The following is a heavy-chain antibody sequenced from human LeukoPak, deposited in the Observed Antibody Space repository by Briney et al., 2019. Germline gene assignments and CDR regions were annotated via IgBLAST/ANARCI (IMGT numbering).Heavy chain of an antibody. CDR3: TRDPFYSGRYLRFDS. V-gene: IGHV3-49*04. D-gene: IGHD1-26*01. CDR2: IRSKTYGGTT. Sequence: GGSLRLSCTASGFTFGDYAMSWVRQAPGKGLEWVGFIRSKTYGGTTEYAASVKGRFTISRDDSTGIAYLQMNSLTTEDTAVYYCTRDPFYSGRYLRFDSWGQGTLVTVSS. J-gene: IGHJ4*02. CDR1: GFTFGDYA.